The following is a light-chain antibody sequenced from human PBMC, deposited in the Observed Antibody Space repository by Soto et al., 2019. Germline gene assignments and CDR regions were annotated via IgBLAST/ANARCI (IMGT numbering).Light chain of an antibody. CDR1: QGISTN. V-gene: IGKV1-12*01. J-gene: IGKJ5*01. CDR3: QQADTFPIT. CDR2: AAS. Sequence: DIQMTQSRSSVSASXXDRVXITCLASQGISTNLAWYQQKPGKAPKXXIYAASSLQSGVPSRFSGSGFGTDFTLTISSLQPEDSAIYYCQQADTFPITFGQGTRLDIK.